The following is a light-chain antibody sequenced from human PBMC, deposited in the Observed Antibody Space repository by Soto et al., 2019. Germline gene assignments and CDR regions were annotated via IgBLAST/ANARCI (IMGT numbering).Light chain of an antibody. J-gene: IGLJ1*01. V-gene: IGLV2-23*01. CDR2: EGS. Sequence: QSVLTQPASVSGSPGQSITISCTGTSSDVGSYNLVSWYQQHPGKAPKLMIYEGSKRPSGVSNRFSGSKSGNTASLTISGXXXXXXXDYYCCSYAGSSTYVFGTGTKLTV. CDR1: SSDVGSYNL. CDR3: CSYAGSSTYV.